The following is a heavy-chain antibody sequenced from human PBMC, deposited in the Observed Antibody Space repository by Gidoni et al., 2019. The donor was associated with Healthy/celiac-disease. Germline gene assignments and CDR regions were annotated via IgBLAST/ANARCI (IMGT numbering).Heavy chain of an antibody. CDR2: IIPIVGTA. J-gene: IGHJ4*02. Sequence: QVQLVQSGAEVKKPGSSVKVSCKASGGTFSSYAISWVRQAPGQGLEWMGGIIPIVGTANYAQKFQGRVTITADESTSTAYMELSSLRSEDTAVYYCASVGVGYCSGGSCYSNYWGQGTLVTVSS. D-gene: IGHD2-15*01. CDR1: GGTFSSYA. V-gene: IGHV1-69*01. CDR3: ASVGVGYCSGGSCYSNY.